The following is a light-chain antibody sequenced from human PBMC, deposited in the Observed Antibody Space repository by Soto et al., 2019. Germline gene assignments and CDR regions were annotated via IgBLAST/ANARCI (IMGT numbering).Light chain of an antibody. V-gene: IGLV1-44*01. CDR1: SSNIGSNA. CDR2: NTT. J-gene: IGLJ2*01. Sequence: QSVLTQPPSASGTPGQRVTISCSGSSSNIGSNAVNWYQQLPGTAPKLLIYNTTQRPSGAPDRFSGSKSGTSASLAISGLQSEDEADYYCATWDDSPRDVVFGGGTKRPS. CDR3: ATWDDSPRDVV.